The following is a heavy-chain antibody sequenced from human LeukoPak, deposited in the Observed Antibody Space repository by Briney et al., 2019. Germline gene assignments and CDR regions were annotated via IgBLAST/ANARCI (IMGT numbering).Heavy chain of an antibody. J-gene: IGHJ4*02. CDR1: GFTFSSYG. V-gene: IGHV3-33*08. Sequence: PGGSLRLSCAASGFTFSSYGMHWVRQAPGKGLEWVAVIWYDGSNKYYADSVKGRFTISRDNSKNTLYLQMNSLRAEDTAVYYCARGSGSGWTRTTYYFDYWGQGTLVTVSS. CDR3: ARGSGSGWTRTTYYFDY. D-gene: IGHD6-19*01. CDR2: IWYDGSNK.